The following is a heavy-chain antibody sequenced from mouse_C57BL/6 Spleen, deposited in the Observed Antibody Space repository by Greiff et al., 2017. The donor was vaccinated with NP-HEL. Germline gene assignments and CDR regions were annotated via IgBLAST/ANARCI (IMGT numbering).Heavy chain of an antibody. CDR3: TRDYYGVFDY. J-gene: IGHJ2*01. V-gene: IGHV5-9-1*02. CDR2: ISSGGDYI. D-gene: IGHD1-1*01. CDR1: GFTFSSYA. Sequence: DVQLVESGEGLVKPGGSLKLSCAASGFTFSSYAMSWVRQTPEKRLEWVAYISSGGDYIYYADPVKGRFTISRDNARNTLYLQMSSLKSEDTAMYYCTRDYYGVFDYWGQGTTLTVSS.